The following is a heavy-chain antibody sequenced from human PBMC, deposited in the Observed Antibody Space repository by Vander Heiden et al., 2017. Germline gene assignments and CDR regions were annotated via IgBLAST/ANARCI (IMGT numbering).Heavy chain of an antibody. CDR2: IDWADDR. Sequence: QITLKESGSTLLKPTETLTLTCTLSGFSITTTGVGVGWIRQPPGKALEWRAVIDWADDRRYSSSLRSKITIYKETYRKQVVLTVVNMDAVDTGTYYGAGTQKAASAYDGIEVWGQGTTVTVSS. J-gene: IGHJ3*01. CDR3: AGTQKAASAYDGIEV. V-gene: IGHV2-5*02. D-gene: IGHD6-13*01. CDR1: GFSITTTGVG.